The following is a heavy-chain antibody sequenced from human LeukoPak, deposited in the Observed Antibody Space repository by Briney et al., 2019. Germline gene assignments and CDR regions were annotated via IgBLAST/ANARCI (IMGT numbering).Heavy chain of an antibody. J-gene: IGHJ4*02. CDR2: ISYDGSNK. D-gene: IGHD1-26*01. Sequence: GRSLRLSCAASGFTFSSYAMHWVRQAPGKGLEWVAVISYDGSNKYYADSVKGRFTIFRDNSKNTLYLQMNSLRAEDTAVYYCAREGSGRAFDYWGQGTLVTVSS. CDR3: AREGSGRAFDY. V-gene: IGHV3-30-3*01. CDR1: GFTFSSYA.